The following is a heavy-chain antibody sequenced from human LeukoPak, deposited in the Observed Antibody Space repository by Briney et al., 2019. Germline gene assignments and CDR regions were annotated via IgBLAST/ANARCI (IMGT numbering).Heavy chain of an antibody. D-gene: IGHD2-15*01. CDR2: IYYSGST. V-gene: IGHV4-39*01. J-gene: IGHJ6*02. CDR3: ARHPCSGGSCPLDYYYYYGMDV. Sequence: SETLSLTCTVSGGSISSSSYYWGWIRQPPGKGLEWIGSIYYSGSTYYNPPLKSRVTISVDTSKNQFSLKLRSVTAADTAVYYCARHPCSGGSCPLDYYYYYGMDVWGQGTTVTVSS. CDR1: GGSISSSSYY.